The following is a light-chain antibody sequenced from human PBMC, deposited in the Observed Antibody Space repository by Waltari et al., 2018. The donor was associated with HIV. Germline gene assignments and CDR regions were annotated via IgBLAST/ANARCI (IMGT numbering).Light chain of an antibody. CDR2: GND. Sequence: QSELTQPPSTSGAPGQRVTISCSGSSSNLGSNKVNWYQHLPGATPKLLIYGNDQWPSGVPDRFSGSKSGTSASLAISGLLSEDEGDYYCATWDDSLKGVIFGGGTKLTVL. CDR1: SSNLGSNK. J-gene: IGLJ2*01. CDR3: ATWDDSLKGVI. V-gene: IGLV1-44*01.